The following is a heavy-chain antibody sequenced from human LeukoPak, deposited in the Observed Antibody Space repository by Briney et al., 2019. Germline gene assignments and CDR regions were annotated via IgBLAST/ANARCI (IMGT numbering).Heavy chain of an antibody. J-gene: IGHJ4*02. CDR2: ISYDGSNK. CDR1: GFTFSSYA. Sequence: GGSLRLSCAASGFTFSSYAMHWVRQAPGKGLEWVAVISYDGSNKYYADSVKGRFTISRDNSKNTLYLQMNSLRAEDTAVYYCAKVRRRDGSGSYIYPPMDYWGQGTLVTVSS. V-gene: IGHV3-30-3*01. D-gene: IGHD3-10*01. CDR3: AKVRRRDGSGSYIYPPMDY.